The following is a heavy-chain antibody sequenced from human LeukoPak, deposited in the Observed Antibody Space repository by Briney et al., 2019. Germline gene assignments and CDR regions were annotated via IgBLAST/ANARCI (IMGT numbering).Heavy chain of an antibody. J-gene: IGHJ3*02. CDR1: GFTFSSYG. V-gene: IGHV3-23*01. D-gene: IGHD1-26*01. CDR3: ARDYGGSYRDAFDI. Sequence: GGSLRLSCAASGFTFSSYGMSWVRQAPGKGLEWVSAISGSGGSTYYADSVKGRFTISRDNSKNTLYLQMNSLRAEDTASYYRARDYGGSYRDAFDIWGQGTMVTVSS. CDR2: ISGSGGST.